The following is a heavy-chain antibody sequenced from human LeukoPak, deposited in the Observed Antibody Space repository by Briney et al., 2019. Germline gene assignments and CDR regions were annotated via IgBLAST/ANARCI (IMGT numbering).Heavy chain of an antibody. CDR3: ARDLKYYDILTGYQNLGYFDY. Sequence: ASVKVSCKASGYTFTSYYMHWVRQAPGQGLEWMGWINPNSGGTNYAQKFQGRVTMTRDTSISTAYMELSRLRSDDTAVYYCARDLKYYDILTGYQNLGYFDYWGQGTLVTVSS. CDR2: INPNSGGT. J-gene: IGHJ4*02. D-gene: IGHD3-9*01. CDR1: GYTFTSYY. V-gene: IGHV1-2*02.